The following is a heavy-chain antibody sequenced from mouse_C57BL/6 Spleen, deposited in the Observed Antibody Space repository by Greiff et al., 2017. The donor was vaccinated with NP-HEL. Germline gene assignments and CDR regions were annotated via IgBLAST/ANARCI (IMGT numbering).Heavy chain of an antibody. J-gene: IGHJ1*03. CDR1: GYTFTSYW. CDR2: INPSNGGT. V-gene: IGHV1-53*01. CDR3: AREGLLYWYFDV. Sequence: QVQLKQPGTELVKPGASVKLSCKASGYTFTSYWMHWVKQRPGQGLEWIGNINPSNGGTNYNEKFKSKATLTVDKSSSTAYMQLSSLTSEDSAVYYCAREGLLYWYFDVWGTGTTVTVSS. D-gene: IGHD2-10*01.